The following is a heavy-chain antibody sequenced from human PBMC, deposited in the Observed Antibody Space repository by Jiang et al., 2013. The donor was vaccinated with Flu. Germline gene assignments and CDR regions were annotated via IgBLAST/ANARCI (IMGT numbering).Heavy chain of an antibody. CDR3: ARDRKSLHYYYYGMDV. CDR2: INPSGGST. CDR1: GYTFTSYY. J-gene: IGHJ6*02. V-gene: IGHV1-46*01. Sequence: RKASGYTFTSYYMHWVRQAPGQGLEWMGIINPSGGSTSYAQKFQGRVTMTRDTSTSTVYMELSSLRSEDTAVYYCARDRKSLHYYYYGMDVWGQGTTVTVSS.